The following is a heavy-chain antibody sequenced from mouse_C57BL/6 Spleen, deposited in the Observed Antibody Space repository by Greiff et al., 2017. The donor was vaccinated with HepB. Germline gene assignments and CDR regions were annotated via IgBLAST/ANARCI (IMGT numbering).Heavy chain of an antibody. CDR1: GFTFSSYG. CDR2: ISSGGSYT. V-gene: IGHV5-6*01. D-gene: IGHD1-1*01. J-gene: IGHJ3*01. CDR3: ARRDYGSSQAWFAY. Sequence: EVHLVESGGDLVKPGGSLKLSCAASGFTFSSYGMSWVRQTPDKRLEWVATISSGGSYTYYPDSVKGRFTISRDNAKNTLYLQMSSLKSEDTAMYYCARRDYGSSQAWFAYWGQGTLVTVSA.